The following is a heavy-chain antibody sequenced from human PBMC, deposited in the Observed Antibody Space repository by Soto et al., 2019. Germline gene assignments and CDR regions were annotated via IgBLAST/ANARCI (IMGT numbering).Heavy chain of an antibody. Sequence: GASVKVSCKASGYTFTSYYMHWVRQAPGQGLEWMGIINPSGGSTSYAQKFQGRVTMTRDTSTSTVYMELSSLRSEDTAVYYCAWGYDFWSGYYNDYFDYWGQGTLVTVSS. CDR1: GYTFTSYY. D-gene: IGHD3-3*01. CDR3: AWGYDFWSGYYNDYFDY. J-gene: IGHJ4*02. V-gene: IGHV1-46*01. CDR2: INPSGGST.